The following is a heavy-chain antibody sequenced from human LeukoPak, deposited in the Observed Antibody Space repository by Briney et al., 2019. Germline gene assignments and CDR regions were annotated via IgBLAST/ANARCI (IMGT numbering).Heavy chain of an antibody. Sequence: PGGTLRLSCAASGFTVSTYGMSWVRQAPGKGLEWVSTISGSGGSTYYADSVKGRFTISRDNSKNTLYLQMNSLRAEDTAVYYCARGTVTMVDWYMDVWGKGTTVTISS. V-gene: IGHV3-23*01. CDR2: ISGSGGST. J-gene: IGHJ6*04. CDR1: GFTVSTYG. D-gene: IGHD4-17*01. CDR3: ARGTVTMVDWYMDV.